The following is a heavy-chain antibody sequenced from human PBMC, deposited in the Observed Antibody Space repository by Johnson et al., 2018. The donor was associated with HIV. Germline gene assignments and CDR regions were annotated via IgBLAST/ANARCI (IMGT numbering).Heavy chain of an antibody. CDR3: ARDVVPTGDGFVI. CDR2: ISYDGSNK. J-gene: IGHJ3*02. D-gene: IGHD2-21*01. CDR1: GFTFSTYG. V-gene: IGHV3-30*03. Sequence: QVQLVESVGGVVQPGRSLRLSCAASGFTFSTYGMHWVRQAPGKGLEGVATISYDGSNKYYPDSLKGRFTISSDNSKNTLHLQMGSLRAEDMAVYYCARDVVPTGDGFVIWGQGTMVTVSS.